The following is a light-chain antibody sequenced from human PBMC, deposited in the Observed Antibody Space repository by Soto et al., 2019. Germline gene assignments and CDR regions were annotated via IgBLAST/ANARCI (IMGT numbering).Light chain of an antibody. Sequence: EIVMTQSPATLSVSPGERVTLSCRASQSVSSNLAWYQQKPGQAPRLLIFGASSRATGIPGRFSGSGSGTEFTLIISSLQSEDFAVYYCQQYNNRPPLTFGGGTKVEIK. J-gene: IGKJ4*01. CDR2: GAS. V-gene: IGKV3-15*01. CDR3: QQYNNRPPLT. CDR1: QSVSSN.